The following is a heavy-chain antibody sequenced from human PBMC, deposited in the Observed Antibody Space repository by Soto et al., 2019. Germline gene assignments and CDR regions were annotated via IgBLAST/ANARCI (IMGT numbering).Heavy chain of an antibody. CDR2: FSAYNGNT. J-gene: IGHJ4*02. CDR1: GYTFTSYG. Sequence: QVQLVQSGAEVKKPGASVKVSCKASGYTFTSYGISWVRQAPGQGLEWMGWFSAYNGNTNHAKKLQCRVTMTTDTATSTAYLELRSLRYDDTAVYYCARDRGYSSDYWGQGNLVTVSS. D-gene: IGHD6-13*01. V-gene: IGHV1-18*01. CDR3: ARDRGYSSDY.